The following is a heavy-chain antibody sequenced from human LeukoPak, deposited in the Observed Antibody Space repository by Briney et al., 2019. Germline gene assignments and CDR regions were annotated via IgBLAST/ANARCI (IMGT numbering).Heavy chain of an antibody. Sequence: SENLSRTCTVSGGSISGYYWSWIRQPPGKGLEWIGYIYYSGITNYNPSLKNRVTISVDTSKKQFSLNLSSVTAADTAEYYCARLRNYFDSSGYYSHDLWGPGTRVTVSS. V-gene: IGHV4-59*08. CDR1: GGSISGYY. J-gene: IGHJ4*02. D-gene: IGHD3-22*01. CDR3: ARLRNYFDSSGYYSHDL. CDR2: IYYSGIT.